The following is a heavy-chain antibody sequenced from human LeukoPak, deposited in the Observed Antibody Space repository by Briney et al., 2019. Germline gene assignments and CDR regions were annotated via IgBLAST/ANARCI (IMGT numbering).Heavy chain of an antibody. J-gene: IGHJ1*01. D-gene: IGHD4/OR15-4a*01. V-gene: IGHV3-20*04. CDR1: GFTFDDYG. CDR2: INWNGGST. CDR3: ARDRVLRSAGLNHFQH. Sequence: GGSLRLSCAASGFTFDDYGMSWVRQAPGKGLEWVSGINWNGGSTGYADSVKGRFTISRDNAKNSLYLQMSSLRAEDTALYYCARDRVLRSAGLNHFQHWGQGTLVTVSS.